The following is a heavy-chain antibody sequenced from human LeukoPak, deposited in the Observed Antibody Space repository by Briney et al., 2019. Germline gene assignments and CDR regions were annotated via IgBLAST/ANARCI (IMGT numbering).Heavy chain of an antibody. CDR3: AKVQFMTTMYYYGMDV. J-gene: IGHJ6*02. Sequence: GGSLRLSCAASGFTFSSYAMHWVRQAPGKGLEWVAVISYDGANKYYADSVKGRFTISRDNSKNTLYLQMNSLRAEDTAVYYCAKVQFMTTMYYYGMDVWGQGTTVTVSS. V-gene: IGHV3-30*04. CDR1: GFTFSSYA. CDR2: ISYDGANK. D-gene: IGHD4-17*01.